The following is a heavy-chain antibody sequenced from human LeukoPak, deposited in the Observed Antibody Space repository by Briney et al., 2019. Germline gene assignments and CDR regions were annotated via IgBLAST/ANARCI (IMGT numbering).Heavy chain of an antibody. D-gene: IGHD2-15*01. Sequence: GESLKISCKGSGYSFTSYWIGGVRQMPGKGLEWMGIIYPGDSDTRYSPSFQGQVTISADKSISTAYLQWSSLKASDTAMYYCARQAAVVVPATNFDYWGQGTLVTVSS. CDR1: GYSFTSYW. J-gene: IGHJ4*02. V-gene: IGHV5-51*01. CDR3: ARQAAVVVPATNFDY. CDR2: IYPGDSDT.